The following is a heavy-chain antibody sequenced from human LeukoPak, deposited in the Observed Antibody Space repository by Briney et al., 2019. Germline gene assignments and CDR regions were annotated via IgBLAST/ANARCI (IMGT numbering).Heavy chain of an antibody. CDR2: ISGSGGST. J-gene: IGHJ5*02. D-gene: IGHD2-15*01. Sequence: GGSLRLSCAASGFTFSSYAMSWVRQAPGKGLEWVSAISGSGGSTYYADSVKGRFTISRDNSKNTLYLQMNSLRAEDTAVYYCAKEVPLGYCSGGTCYVRGWFDPWGQGTLVTVSS. CDR3: AKEVPLGYCSGGTCYVRGWFDP. V-gene: IGHV3-23*01. CDR1: GFTFSSYA.